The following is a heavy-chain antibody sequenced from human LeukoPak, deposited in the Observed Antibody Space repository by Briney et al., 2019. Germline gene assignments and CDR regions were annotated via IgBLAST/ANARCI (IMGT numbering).Heavy chain of an antibody. V-gene: IGHV3-30*04. J-gene: IGHJ4*02. CDR3: AREPVYCSGGSCYHNFDY. CDR2: ISYDGSNK. CDR1: GFTFSSYA. Sequence: GGSLRLSCAASGFTFSSYAMHWVRQAPGKGLEWVAVISYDGSNKYYADSVKGRFTISRDNSKNTLYLQMNSLRAEDTAVYYCAREPVYCSGGSCYHNFDYWGQGTLVTVSS. D-gene: IGHD2-15*01.